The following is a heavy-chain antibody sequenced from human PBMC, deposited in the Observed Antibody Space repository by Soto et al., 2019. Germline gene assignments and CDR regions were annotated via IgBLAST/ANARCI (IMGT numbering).Heavy chain of an antibody. Sequence: QVKLVQSGAEVKKPGASVKVSCKASGYTFTSYGISWVRQAPGQGLEWMGWISAYNGNTNYAQKLQGRVTMTTDTATSKAYLELRSLRSDHTAVYYCVGAAQPYYFDYWGPGTLVTVSS. J-gene: IGHJ4*02. CDR2: ISAYNGNT. V-gene: IGHV1-18*01. CDR3: VGAAQPYYFDY. CDR1: GYTFTSYG.